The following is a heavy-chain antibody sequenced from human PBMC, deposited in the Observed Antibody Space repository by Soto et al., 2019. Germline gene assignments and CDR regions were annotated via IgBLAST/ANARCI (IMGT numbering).Heavy chain of an antibody. V-gene: IGHV4-59*01. D-gene: IGHD7-27*01. Sequence: SETLSLTCTGSGGSISAYDWSLIRQPPGKALEWIGYIYYSGSTNYNPTLQSRVTISVDTSKSQFSLRLSSVTAADTAVYYCARMGIDSSPHSFDYWGLGIXVTVSS. CDR1: GGSISAYD. CDR3: ARMGIDSSPHSFDY. J-gene: IGHJ4*02. CDR2: IYYSGST.